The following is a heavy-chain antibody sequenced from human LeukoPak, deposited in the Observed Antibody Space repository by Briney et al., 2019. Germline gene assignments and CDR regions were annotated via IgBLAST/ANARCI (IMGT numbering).Heavy chain of an antibody. CDR2: INHSGST. CDR1: GGSFSGYY. V-gene: IGHV4-34*01. CDR3: ARAYGSGSPIDY. D-gene: IGHD3-10*01. Sequence: TSETLSLTCAVYGGSFSGYYWSWIRQPPGKGLEWIGEINHSGSTNYNPSLKSRVTISVDTSKNQFSLKLSSVTAADTAVYYCARAYGSGSPIDYWGQGTLVTVSS. J-gene: IGHJ4*02.